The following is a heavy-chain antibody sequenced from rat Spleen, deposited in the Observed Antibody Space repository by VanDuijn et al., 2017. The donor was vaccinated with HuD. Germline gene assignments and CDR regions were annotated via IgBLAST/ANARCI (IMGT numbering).Heavy chain of an antibody. CDR3: ARHRGSPYVMDA. CDR1: GFTFSNYG. J-gene: IGHJ4*01. V-gene: IGHV5-29*01. D-gene: IGHD1-2*01. Sequence: EVQLVESGGGLVQPGRSLKLSCAASGFTFSNYGMAWVCQAPTKGLEWVATIIYDGSRTYYRDSVKGRFTISRDNAKNTQYLQMDSLRSEDTATYYCARHRGSPYVMDAWGQGASVTVSS. CDR2: IIYDGSRT.